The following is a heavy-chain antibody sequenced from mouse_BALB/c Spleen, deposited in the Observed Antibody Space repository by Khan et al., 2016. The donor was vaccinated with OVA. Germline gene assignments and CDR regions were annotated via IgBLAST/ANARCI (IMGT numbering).Heavy chain of an antibody. CDR2: INTYTGEP. CDR3: ARYDYDDYCDS. Sequence: QIQLVQSGPELKKPGETVKISCKASGYTFTNYGMNWVKQAPGKGLKWMGWINTYTGEPTYVDDFKGRFVFSLETSASTAYLQINHLKNEDTATYFCARYDYDDYCDSWGQGTTLTVSS. J-gene: IGHJ2*01. CDR1: GYTFTNYG. V-gene: IGHV9-3-1*01. D-gene: IGHD2-4*01.